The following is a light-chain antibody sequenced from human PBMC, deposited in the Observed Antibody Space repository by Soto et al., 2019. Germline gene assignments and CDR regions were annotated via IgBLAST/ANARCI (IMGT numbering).Light chain of an antibody. CDR3: QQDNS. CDR2: RTS. Sequence: DIQMTQSPSTLSASVGDRVTITCRASQSVSSWLAWYQQKPGKAPKLLIYRTSSLEPGVPSRFSGSGSGTEFTLTISSLQPDDFGTYYCQQDNSFGPGTKVDIK. V-gene: IGKV1-5*03. CDR1: QSVSSW. J-gene: IGKJ3*01.